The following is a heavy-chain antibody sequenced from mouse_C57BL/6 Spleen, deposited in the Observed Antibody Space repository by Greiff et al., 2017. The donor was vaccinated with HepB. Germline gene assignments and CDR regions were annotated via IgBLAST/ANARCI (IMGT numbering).Heavy chain of an antibody. CDR1: GYTFTSYW. D-gene: IGHD1-1*01. J-gene: IGHJ4*01. CDR2: IDPSDSYT. V-gene: IGHV1-59*01. CDR3: ARRTTVVATYDAMDY. Sequence: QVQLQQPGAELVRPGTSVKLSCKASGYTFTSYWMHWVKQRPGQGLEWIGVIDPSDSYTNYNQKFKGKATLTVDTSSSTAYMQLSSLTSEDSAVYYCARRTTVVATYDAMDYGGQGTSGTVSS.